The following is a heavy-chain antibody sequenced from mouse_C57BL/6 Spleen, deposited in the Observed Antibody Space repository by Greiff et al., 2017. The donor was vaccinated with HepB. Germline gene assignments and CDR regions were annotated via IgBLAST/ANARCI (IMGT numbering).Heavy chain of an antibody. J-gene: IGHJ2*01. V-gene: IGHV5-4*03. D-gene: IGHD2-3*01. CDR1: GFTFSSYA. CDR3: ARDYDGNDY. CDR2: ISDGGSYT. Sequence: EVKLVESGGGLVKPGGSLKLSCAASGFTFSSYAMSWVRQTPEKRLEWVATISDGGSYTYYPDNVKGRFTISRDNAKNNLYLQMSHLKSEDTAMYYCARDYDGNDYWGQGTTLTVSS.